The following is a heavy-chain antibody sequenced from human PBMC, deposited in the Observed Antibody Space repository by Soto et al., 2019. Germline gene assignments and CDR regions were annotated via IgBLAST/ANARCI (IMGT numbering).Heavy chain of an antibody. CDR2: ISGSGEST. CDR3: AKAITNRLRIVDY. Sequence: GGSLGLSCAASGLTFNNYAMTWVRQVPGKGLEWVSTISGSGESTYYADSVKGRFSISRDNSRNMLYLQMNSLRGDDTAVYYCAKAITNRLRIVDYWGQGTLVTVSS. CDR1: GLTFNNYA. J-gene: IGHJ4*02. D-gene: IGHD4-17*01. V-gene: IGHV3-23*01.